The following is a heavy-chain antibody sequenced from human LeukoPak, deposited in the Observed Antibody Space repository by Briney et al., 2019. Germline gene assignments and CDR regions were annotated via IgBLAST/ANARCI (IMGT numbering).Heavy chain of an antibody. CDR3: TTCTGGSCYSDY. J-gene: IGHJ4*02. Sequence: GGSLRLSCAASGFSFSSAWMSWVRQAPGKGLEWVGRIKSKTTGGTTDFAAPVKGRFTISRDDSKNTLYLQMNSLKIEDTAVYYCTTCTGGSCYSDYWGQGTLVTVSS. D-gene: IGHD2-15*01. CDR2: IKSKTTGGTT. CDR1: GFSFSSAW. V-gene: IGHV3-15*01.